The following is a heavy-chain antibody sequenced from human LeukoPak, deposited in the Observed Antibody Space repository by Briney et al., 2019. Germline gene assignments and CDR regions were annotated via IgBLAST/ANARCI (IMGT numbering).Heavy chain of an antibody. D-gene: IGHD2-2*02. CDR3: ARVLTAAISGWFDP. J-gene: IGHJ5*02. CDR2: IIPILGIA. V-gene: IGHV1-69*04. CDR1: GYTFTSYG. Sequence: ASVKVSCKASGYTFTSYGISWVRQAPGQGLEWMGRIIPILGIANYAQKFQGRVTITADKSTSTAYMELSSLRSEDTAVYYCARVLTAAISGWFDPWGQGTLVTVSS.